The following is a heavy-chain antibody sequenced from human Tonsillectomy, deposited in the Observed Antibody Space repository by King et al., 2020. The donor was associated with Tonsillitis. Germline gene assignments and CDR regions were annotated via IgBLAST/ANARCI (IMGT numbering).Heavy chain of an antibody. CDR2: IFSNDVQ. CDR3: ARILRDYDDSSEYYFDY. Sequence: VTLKEFGPVLVKPTETLTLTCTVSGFSLSNARMGVSWIRQPPGKALEWLAHIFSNDVQSYSTSLKSSLTISKDTPKSQVVLTMNNMDPVDTATYFCARILRDYDDSSEYYFDYWGQGTLVTVSS. D-gene: IGHD3-22*01. V-gene: IGHV2-26*01. CDR1: GFSLSNARMG. J-gene: IGHJ4*02.